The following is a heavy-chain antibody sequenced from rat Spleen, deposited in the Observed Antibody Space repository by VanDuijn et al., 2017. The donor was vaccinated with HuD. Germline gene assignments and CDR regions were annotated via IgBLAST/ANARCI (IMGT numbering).Heavy chain of an antibody. CDR3: TRGAAPFDG. J-gene: IGHJ2*01. V-gene: IGHV5-46*01. Sequence: EVQLVESGGGLVQPGRSMKLSCAASGFTFSSFPMAWVRQGPTKGLEWVASINPSGGITFYRDSVKGRFTVSRDNAKSTLYLQMNSLRSEDTATYYCTRGAAPFDGWGQGVMVTVSS. CDR1: GFTFSSFP. CDR2: INPSGGIT. D-gene: IGHD1-2*01.